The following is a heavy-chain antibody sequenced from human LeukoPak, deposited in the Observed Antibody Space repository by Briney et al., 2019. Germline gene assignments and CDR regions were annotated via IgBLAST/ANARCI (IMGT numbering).Heavy chain of an antibody. J-gene: IGHJ4*02. CDR1: GFTFSSYS. CDR3: ARAGPNWNYVGY. D-gene: IGHD1-7*01. Sequence: GGSLRLSCAASGFTFSSYSMNWVRQAPGKGLEWVSSISSSSSYIYYADSVKGRFTIPRDNAKNSLYLQMNSLRAEDTAVYYCARAGPNWNYVGYWGQGTLVTVSS. V-gene: IGHV3-21*01. CDR2: ISSSSSYI.